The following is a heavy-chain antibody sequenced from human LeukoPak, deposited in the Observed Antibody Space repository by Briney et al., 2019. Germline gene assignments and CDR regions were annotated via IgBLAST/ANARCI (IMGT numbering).Heavy chain of an antibody. CDR3: ARDPIAAPGTNFYHYYIDV. CDR1: GYIFSDYY. CDR2: ISTSGISK. V-gene: IGHV3-11*04. D-gene: IGHD6-13*01. Sequence: PGRSLRLSCAASGYIFSDYYMPWIHQAPGKGLEWISYISTSGISKYYADSVKGRFTISRDNTKNSLYLQMNSLRVDDTGVYYCARDPIAAPGTNFYHYYIDVWGKGTTVTVSS. J-gene: IGHJ6*03.